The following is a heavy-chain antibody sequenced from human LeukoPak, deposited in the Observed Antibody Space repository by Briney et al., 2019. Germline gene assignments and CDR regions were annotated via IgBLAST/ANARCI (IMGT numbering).Heavy chain of an antibody. CDR1: GGSISSASYY. CDR2: IYISGST. J-gene: IGHJ5*02. D-gene: IGHD3-10*01. V-gene: IGHV4-61*02. Sequence: SETLSLTCTVSGGSISSASYYWSWVRQPAGKGLEWIGRIYISGSTNYKSSLKSRVTISVDTSKNQFSLRLSSVTAADTAVYYCARMKGVWFGSLYRGGKENNWFDLWGQGTLVTVSS. CDR3: ARMKGVWFGSLYRGGKENNWFDL.